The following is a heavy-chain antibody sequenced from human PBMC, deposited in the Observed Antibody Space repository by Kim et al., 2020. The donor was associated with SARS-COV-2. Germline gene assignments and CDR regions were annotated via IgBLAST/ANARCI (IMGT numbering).Heavy chain of an antibody. CDR2: INSDGSST. CDR3: ARGAPADYDIWTGYYYMGDYYYSGMDV. D-gene: IGHD3-9*01. J-gene: IGHJ6*02. CDR1: GFTFSSYW. V-gene: IGHV3-74*01. Sequence: GGSLRLSCAASGFTFSSYWMHWVRQAPGKGLVGVSRINSDGSSTSYADAVKGRFTISRDNAKNTLYLQMNSLRAEDTAVYYCARGAPADYDIWTGYYYMGDYYYSGMDVWGQGTTVTVSS.